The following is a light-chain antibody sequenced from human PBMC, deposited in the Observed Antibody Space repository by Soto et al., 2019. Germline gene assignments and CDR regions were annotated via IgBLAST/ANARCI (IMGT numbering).Light chain of an antibody. V-gene: IGKV3-20*01. J-gene: IGKJ5*01. CDR1: QSVANNY. CDR2: HAS. CDR3: QQHGRSPFS. Sequence: EIVLTQSPGTLSLSPGERATLSCRASQSVANNYLAWYQQKPGQTPRLLIYHASNRATAIPDRFSGSGSGTDFTLTISRLEPEDFAVYYCQQHGRSPFSFGQGTRLEI.